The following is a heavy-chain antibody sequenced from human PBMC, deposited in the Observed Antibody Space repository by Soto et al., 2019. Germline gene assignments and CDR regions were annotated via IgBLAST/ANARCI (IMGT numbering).Heavy chain of an antibody. V-gene: IGHV2-5*02. D-gene: IGHD3-16*01. CDR3: AHGFTWGYYFDY. Sequence: QITLKESGPTLVKPTQTLTLTCTFSGFSLSTSGVGVGWIRQPPGKALEWLALIYWDDDNRYSPSPKSRLTITQDTSKNPVVLTMTSLDPVDTATYYCAHGFTWGYYFDYGGQGTLVTVSS. J-gene: IGHJ4*02. CDR2: IYWDDDN. CDR1: GFSLSTSGVG.